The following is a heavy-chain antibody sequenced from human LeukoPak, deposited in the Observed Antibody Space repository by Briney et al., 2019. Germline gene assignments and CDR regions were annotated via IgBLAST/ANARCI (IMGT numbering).Heavy chain of an antibody. CDR3: ARHGYSYGHFDY. CDR1: GFTFSSYA. J-gene: IGHJ4*02. D-gene: IGHD5-18*01. V-gene: IGHV3-23*01. Sequence: GRSLRLSCAASGFTFSSYAMSWVRQASGKGLEWVSAISGSGGSTYYADSVKGRFTISRDNAKNSLYLQMNSLRAEDTAVYYCARHGYSYGHFDYWGQATLVTVSS. CDR2: ISGSGGST.